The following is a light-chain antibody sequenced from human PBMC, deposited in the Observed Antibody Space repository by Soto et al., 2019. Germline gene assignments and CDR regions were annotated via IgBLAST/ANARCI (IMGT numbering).Light chain of an antibody. V-gene: IGKV3-11*01. CDR1: QSVSSY. J-gene: IGKJ4*01. CDR2: DAS. Sequence: EIVLTQSPATLSLSPGERATLSCRASQSVSSYLAWYQQKPGQAPRLLIYDASNRASGIPARFSGSGSGTDFTLTISSLDPEDFAVYYCQQRSNWPPVTFGGGTKVDIK. CDR3: QQRSNWPPVT.